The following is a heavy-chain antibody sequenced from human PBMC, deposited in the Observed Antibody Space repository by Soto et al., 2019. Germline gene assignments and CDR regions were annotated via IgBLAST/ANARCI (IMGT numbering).Heavy chain of an antibody. V-gene: IGHV3-23*01. CDR2: MSGGGDST. CDR1: GFTFSSYA. Sequence: EVQLLESGGGLVQPGGSLRLSCAASGFTFSSYAMSWVRQAPGKGLEWGSGMSGGGDSTYYADSVKGRFTISRDNSKNTLYLQINSLSAEDTAVYYWAKERGTAPVDWGQGTLVTVSS. CDR3: AKERGTAPVD. J-gene: IGHJ4*02. D-gene: IGHD1-1*01.